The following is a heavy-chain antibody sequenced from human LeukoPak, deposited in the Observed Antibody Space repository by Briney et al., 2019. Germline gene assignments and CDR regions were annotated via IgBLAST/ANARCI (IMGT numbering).Heavy chain of an antibody. CDR1: GGSFSGYY. CDR3: ARFPSGDSSGYY. Sequence: SETLSLTCAVYGGSFSGYYWSWIRQPPGRGLEWIGEINHSGSTNYNPSLKSRVTISVDTSKNQFSLKLSSVTAADTAVYYCARFPSGDSSGYYWGQGTLVTVSS. CDR2: INHSGST. V-gene: IGHV4-34*01. J-gene: IGHJ4*02. D-gene: IGHD3-22*01.